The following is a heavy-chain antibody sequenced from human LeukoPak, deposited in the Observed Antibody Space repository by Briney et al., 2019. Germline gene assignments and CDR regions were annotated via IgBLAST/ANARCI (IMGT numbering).Heavy chain of an antibody. Sequence: GGSLRLSCAASGFTFSSYWMNWVRQAPDKGLEWVANIKQDGSEKNYVDSVKGRFTISRDNAKNSLFLQMNSLRAEDTAVYYCAGGSGWLIDYWGQGALVTVSS. CDR2: IKQDGSEK. V-gene: IGHV3-7*01. J-gene: IGHJ4*02. CDR3: AGGSGWLIDY. D-gene: IGHD3-3*01. CDR1: GFTFSSYW.